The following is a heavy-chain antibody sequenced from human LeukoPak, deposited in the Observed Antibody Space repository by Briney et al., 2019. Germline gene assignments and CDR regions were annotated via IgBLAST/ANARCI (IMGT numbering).Heavy chain of an antibody. V-gene: IGHV3-7*03. CDR2: IKQDGSEK. Sequence: GGSLRLSCAASGFTFSNYWMSWVRQAPGKGLEWVANIKQDGSEKYYVDSVKGRFTISRDNAKNSLYLQMNSLRAEDTAVYYCARDHGRYCSGGSCYFGGFFEYWGQRTLGTVSS. J-gene: IGHJ4*02. CDR1: GFTFSNYW. D-gene: IGHD2-15*01. CDR3: ARDHGRYCSGGSCYFGGFFEY.